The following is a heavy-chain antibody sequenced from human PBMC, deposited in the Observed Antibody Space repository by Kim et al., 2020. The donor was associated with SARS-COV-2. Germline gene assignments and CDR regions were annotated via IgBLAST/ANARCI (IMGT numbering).Heavy chain of an antibody. V-gene: IGHV3-21*01. Sequence: GGSLRLSCAASGFTFSSYSMNWVRQAPGKGLEWVSSISSSSSYIYYADSVKGRFTISRDNAKNSLYLQMNSLRAEDTAVYYCARVLRKYYYDSSGSAGFGGMDVWGQGTTVTVSS. J-gene: IGHJ6*02. CDR1: GFTFSSYS. CDR2: ISSSSSYI. D-gene: IGHD3-22*01. CDR3: ARVLRKYYYDSSGSAGFGGMDV.